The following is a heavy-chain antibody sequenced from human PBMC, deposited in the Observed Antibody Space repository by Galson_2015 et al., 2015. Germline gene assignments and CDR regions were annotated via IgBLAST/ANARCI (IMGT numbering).Heavy chain of an antibody. D-gene: IGHD6-19*01. Sequence: ETLSLTCTVSGGSISTYYWSWIRQLPGKGLEWIGYIYYSGTTSYNPSLKSRVTISEDTSKDQFSLKLRSVTAADTAVYYCARTFSSGWDYFDYWGQGTLVTVSS. V-gene: IGHV4-59*01. CDR2: IYYSGTT. CDR3: ARTFSSGWDYFDY. CDR1: GGSISTYY. J-gene: IGHJ4*02.